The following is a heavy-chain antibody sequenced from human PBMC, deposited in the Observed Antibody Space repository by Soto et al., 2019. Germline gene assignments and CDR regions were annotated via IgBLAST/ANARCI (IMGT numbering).Heavy chain of an antibody. J-gene: IGHJ2*01. CDR1: GYTFTNYG. V-gene: IGHV1-18*01. D-gene: IGHD2-15*01. CDR3: ARCYCSVGSCYSCWHFDL. CDR2: ISAYNGNT. Sequence: VQLVQSGSEVKKPGASVKVSCKASGYTFTNYGMIWVRQAPGQGLEWMGWISAYNGNTNHAQNFQGRVTMTTDTSTNTAYMELRSLRSDDTAVYYCARCYCSVGSCYSCWHFDLWGRGALVTVSS.